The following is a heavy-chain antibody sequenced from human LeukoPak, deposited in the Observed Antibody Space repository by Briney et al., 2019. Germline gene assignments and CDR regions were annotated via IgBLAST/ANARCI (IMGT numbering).Heavy chain of an antibody. V-gene: IGHV1-2*02. D-gene: IGHD5-24*01. CDR2: INPNSGGT. J-gene: IGHJ4*02. CDR1: GYTFTSYY. Sequence: EASVKVSCTASGYTFTSYYMHWVRQAPGQGLEWMGWINPNSGGTNYAQKFQGRVTMTRDTSISTAYMELSSLRSDDTAVYYCARRRDGYMDYWGQGTLVTVSS. CDR3: ARRRDGYMDY.